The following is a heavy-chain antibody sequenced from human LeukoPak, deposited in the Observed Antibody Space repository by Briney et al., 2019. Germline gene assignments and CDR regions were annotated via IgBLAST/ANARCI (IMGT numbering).Heavy chain of an antibody. D-gene: IGHD3-10*01. CDR2: ISYGGSNK. CDR3: AKWSGTYPLYYLDH. V-gene: IGHV3-30*18. Sequence: GGSLRLSCAASGFTFNSHSMNWVRQAPGKGLEWVAIISYGGSNKYYTDSVKGRFTVSSDISRNTLYLQMNSLRADDTAVYYCAKWSGTYPLYYLDHWGQGTLVTVSS. J-gene: IGHJ4*02. CDR1: GFTFNSHS.